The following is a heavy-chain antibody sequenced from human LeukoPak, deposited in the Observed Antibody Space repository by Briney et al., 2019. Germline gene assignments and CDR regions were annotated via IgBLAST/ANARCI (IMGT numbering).Heavy chain of an antibody. D-gene: IGHD3-3*01. J-gene: IGHJ4*02. Sequence: GGSLRLSCAASGFTFSSYGMHWVRQAPGKGLEWVAFIRYDGSNKYYADSVKGRFTISRDNSKNTLYLQMNSLRAEDTAVYYCAKDIRYDFMEGFFDYWGQGTLVTVSS. CDR3: AKDIRYDFMEGFFDY. CDR2: IRYDGSNK. CDR1: GFTFSSYG. V-gene: IGHV3-30*02.